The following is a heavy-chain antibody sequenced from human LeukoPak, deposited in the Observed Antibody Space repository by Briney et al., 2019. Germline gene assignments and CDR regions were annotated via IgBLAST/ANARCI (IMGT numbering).Heavy chain of an antibody. Sequence: KPLETLSLTCTVSGGSITSSSHYWGWIRQPPGKGLEWIGSIYYSGDTYYNPSLKSRVTMSVDTSKNQVSLKLSSVTAADTAVYYCARDLAVTTSGYYYYGLDVWGQGTTVTVSS. CDR1: GGSITSSSHY. V-gene: IGHV4-39*07. CDR3: ARDLAVTTSGYYYYGLDV. D-gene: IGHD4-17*01. CDR2: IYYSGDT. J-gene: IGHJ6*02.